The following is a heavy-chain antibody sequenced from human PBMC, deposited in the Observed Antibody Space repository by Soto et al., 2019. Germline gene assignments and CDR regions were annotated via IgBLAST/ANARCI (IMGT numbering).Heavy chain of an antibody. CDR1: GFTFSSYG. V-gene: IGHV3-33*01. CDR2: IWYDGSNK. CDR3: ARDLLLWFGELPTMAFDI. Sequence: GGSLRLSCAASGFTFSSYGMHWVRQAPGKGLEWVAVIWYDGSNKYYADSGKGRFTISRANSKNTLYLQMNSLRAEDSAVYYCARDLLLWFGELPTMAFDIWGQGTMVTVSS. D-gene: IGHD3-10*01. J-gene: IGHJ3*02.